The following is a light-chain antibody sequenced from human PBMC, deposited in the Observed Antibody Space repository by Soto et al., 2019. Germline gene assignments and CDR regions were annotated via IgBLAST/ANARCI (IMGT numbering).Light chain of an antibody. CDR1: STDFVSYNR. CDR2: EAS. CDR3: SLYTSENTYV. Sequence: SALTQPPSVSGSPGQSVTISCTGTSTDFVSYNRVSWYQQPPGTAPKLIIYEASNRPSGVPDRFSGSKPGNTASLTISGLQAADEADYYCSLYTSENTYVFGTGTKVTVL. V-gene: IGLV2-18*01. J-gene: IGLJ1*01.